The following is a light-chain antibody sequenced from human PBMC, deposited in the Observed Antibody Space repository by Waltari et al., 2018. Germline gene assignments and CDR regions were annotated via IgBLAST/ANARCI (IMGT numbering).Light chain of an antibody. V-gene: IGLV2-23*01. CDR2: EGT. J-gene: IGLJ1*01. CDR1: TTDSWTYNL. CDR3: CSYVSNTYV. Sequence: QSVLTQPASVSGSPGQSITISCTGTTTDSWTYNLVSWYQQHPGKAPKLIIFEGTKRPSGVSNRFFASKSGNTASLTISGLQADDEADYHCCSYVSNTYVFGTGTKVTVL.